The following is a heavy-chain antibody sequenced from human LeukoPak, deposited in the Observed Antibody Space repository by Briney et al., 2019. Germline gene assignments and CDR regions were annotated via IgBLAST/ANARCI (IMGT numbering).Heavy chain of an antibody. D-gene: IGHD3-10*01. J-gene: IGHJ4*02. V-gene: IGHV3-23*01. Sequence: GGSLRLSCAASGFTFSSYAMSWVRQAPGKGLEWVSAISGSGGSTYYADSVKGRFTISRGNSKNTLYLQMNSLRAEDTAVYYCAKDLGRVRGVPYFDYWGQGTLVTVSS. CDR2: ISGSGGST. CDR3: AKDLGRVRGVPYFDY. CDR1: GFTFSSYA.